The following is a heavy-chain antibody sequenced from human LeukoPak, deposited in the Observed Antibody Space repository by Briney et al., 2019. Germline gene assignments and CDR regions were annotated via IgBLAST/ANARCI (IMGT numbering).Heavy chain of an antibody. CDR1: GFTFSSYS. Sequence: GGSLRLSCAASGFTFSSYSMNWVRQAPGKGLEWVSSISSSSSYIYYADSVKGRFTISRDNAKNSLYLQMNSLRAEDTAVYYCARMTGRPDTEIDYWGQGTLVTVSS. CDR3: ARMTGRPDTEIDY. J-gene: IGHJ4*02. V-gene: IGHV3-21*01. CDR2: ISSSSSYI. D-gene: IGHD3-10*01.